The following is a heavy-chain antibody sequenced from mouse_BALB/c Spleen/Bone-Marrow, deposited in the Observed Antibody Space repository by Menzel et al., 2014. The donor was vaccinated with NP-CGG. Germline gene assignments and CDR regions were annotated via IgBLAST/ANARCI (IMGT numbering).Heavy chain of an antibody. CDR3: ASWLPAMDY. V-gene: IGHV1-80*01. D-gene: IGHD2-2*01. Sequence: VQGVESGAELVRPGSSVKISCKASGYAFSSYWMSWVKQRPGQGLEWIGQIYPGDGDTNYNGKFKGKATLTADKSSSTAYMQLSSLTSEDSAVYFCASWLPAMDYWGQGTSVTVSS. CDR1: GYAFSSYW. J-gene: IGHJ4*01. CDR2: IYPGDGDT.